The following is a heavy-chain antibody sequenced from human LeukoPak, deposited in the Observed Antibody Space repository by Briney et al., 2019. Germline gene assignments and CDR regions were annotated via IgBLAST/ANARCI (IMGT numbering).Heavy chain of an antibody. CDR3: VRENYFDK. CDR1: GGSISSYY. CDR2: IYTSGST. V-gene: IGHV4-59*01. Sequence: SETLSLTCTVSGGSISSYYWSWIRQPPGRGLEWIGYIYTSGSTNYNPSLKSRVTISVDTSKNQFSLKLRSVSAADTAVYYCVRENYFDKWGQGTLVTVSS. J-gene: IGHJ4*02.